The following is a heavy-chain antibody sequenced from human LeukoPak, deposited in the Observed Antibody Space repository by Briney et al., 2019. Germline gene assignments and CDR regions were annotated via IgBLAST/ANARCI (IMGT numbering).Heavy chain of an antibody. D-gene: IGHD1-26*01. CDR3: ARDEIFFGIVEYYFDY. V-gene: IGHV3-30-3*01. J-gene: IGHJ4*02. CDR2: ISYDGSNK. Sequence: GRSLRLSCAASGFTFSSYAMHWVRQAPGKGLEWVAVISYDGSNKYYADSVKGRFTISRDNSKNTLYLQMNSLRAEDTAVYYCARDEIFFGIVEYYFDYWGQGTLVTVSS. CDR1: GFTFSSYA.